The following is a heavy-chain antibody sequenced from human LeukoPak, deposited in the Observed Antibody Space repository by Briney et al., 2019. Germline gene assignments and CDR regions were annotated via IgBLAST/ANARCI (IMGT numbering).Heavy chain of an antibody. V-gene: IGHV3-21*01. CDR2: INTVATYI. CDR3: ARLRRNGDSGGFYYYYDY. J-gene: IGHJ4*02. Sequence: GGSLRLSCAASGFTFTSFSFNWVRQAPGKGLEWVSSINTVATYIYYADSVRGRFTISRDNAKNSVYLQMDSLRAEDTGVYYCARLRRNGDSGGFYYYYDYWGQGTLVTVPS. D-gene: IGHD3-22*01. CDR1: GFTFTSFS.